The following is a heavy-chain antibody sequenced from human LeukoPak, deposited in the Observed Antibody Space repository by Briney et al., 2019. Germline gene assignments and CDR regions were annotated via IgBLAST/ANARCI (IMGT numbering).Heavy chain of an antibody. J-gene: IGHJ4*02. CDR2: IRYDGSNK. V-gene: IGHV3-30*02. D-gene: IGHD5-24*01. CDR1: GFTFSSYS. Sequence: GGSLRLSCAASGFTFSSYSMHWVRQAPGKGLEWVAFIRYDGSNKYYADSVKGRFTISRDNSKNTLYLQMNSLRAEDTAVYYCARSGYNRFDYWGQGTLVTVSS. CDR3: ARSGYNRFDY.